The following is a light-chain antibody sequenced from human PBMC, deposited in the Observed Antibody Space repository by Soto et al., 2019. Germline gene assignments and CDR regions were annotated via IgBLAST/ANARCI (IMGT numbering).Light chain of an antibody. Sequence: EIVLTQSPATLSLSPGDRATLSCRASQSISNFLAWYQQKPGQAPRLLIYDASNRATGIPARFTGSGSGTDFTLTISSLEPEDFAVYYCQQRTNWPPYTFGQGTKLEIK. V-gene: IGKV3-11*01. J-gene: IGKJ2*01. CDR3: QQRTNWPPYT. CDR2: DAS. CDR1: QSISNF.